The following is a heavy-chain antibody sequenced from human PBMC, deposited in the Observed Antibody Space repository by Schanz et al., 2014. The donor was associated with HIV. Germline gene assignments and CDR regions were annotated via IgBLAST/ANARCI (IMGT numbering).Heavy chain of an antibody. D-gene: IGHD1-7*01. J-gene: IGHJ6*02. Sequence: QVQLVESGGGVVQPGRSLRLSCAASGFTFSDYGMHWARQAPGKGLEWVAVIWDDGSDKYYGDSVKGRFTISRDNSKNTLYLQMNSLRAEDTAVYYCARAGQLALEQGWGNYYYYYYYGMDVWGQGTTVTVSS. V-gene: IGHV3-33*01. CDR1: GFTFSDYG. CDR3: ARAGQLALEQGWGNYYYYYYYGMDV. CDR2: IWDDGSDK.